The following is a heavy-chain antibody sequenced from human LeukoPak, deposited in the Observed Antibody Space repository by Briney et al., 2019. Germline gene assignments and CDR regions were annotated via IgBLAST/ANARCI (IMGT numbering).Heavy chain of an antibody. CDR2: IIPIFGTA. CDR3: ARARESRRSYYDILGGAFDI. V-gene: IGHV1-69*05. Sequence: VASVKVSCKASGGTFSSYAISWVRQAPGQGLEWMGGIIPIFGTANYAQKFQGRVTITTDESTSTAYMELSSLRSEDTAVYYCARARESRRSYYDILGGAFDIWGQGTMVTVSS. D-gene: IGHD3-22*01. J-gene: IGHJ3*02. CDR1: GGTFSSYA.